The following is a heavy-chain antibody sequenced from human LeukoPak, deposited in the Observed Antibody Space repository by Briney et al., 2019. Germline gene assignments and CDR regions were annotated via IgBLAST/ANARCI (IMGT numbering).Heavy chain of an antibody. D-gene: IGHD3-22*01. CDR1: GVSFSGYY. Sequence: KTSETLSLTCAVYGVSFSGYYWSWIRQPPGKGLEWIGEINHSGSTNYNPSLKSRVTISVDTSKNQFSLKLSSVTAADTAVYYCARSPSTMIVVGRAEYFQHWGQGTLVTVSS. CDR3: ARSPSTMIVVGRAEYFQH. V-gene: IGHV4-34*01. CDR2: INHSGST. J-gene: IGHJ1*01.